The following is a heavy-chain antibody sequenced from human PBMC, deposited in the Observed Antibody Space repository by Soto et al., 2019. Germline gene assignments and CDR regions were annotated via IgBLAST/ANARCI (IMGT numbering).Heavy chain of an antibody. CDR1: GGSISSSSYY. D-gene: IGHD4-17*01. J-gene: IGHJ3*02. V-gene: IGHV4-39*01. Sequence: SETLSLTCTVSGGSISSSSYYWGWIRQPPGKGLEWIGSIYYSGSTYYNPSLKSRVTISVDTSKNQFSLKLSSVTAADTAVYYCARWTTVSDGAFDIWGQGTMVTVSS. CDR3: ARWTTVSDGAFDI. CDR2: IYYSGST.